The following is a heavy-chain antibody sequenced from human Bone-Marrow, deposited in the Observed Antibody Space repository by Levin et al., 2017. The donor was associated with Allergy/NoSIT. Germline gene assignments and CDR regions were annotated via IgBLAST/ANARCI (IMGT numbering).Heavy chain of an antibody. CDR2: IYHTGST. J-gene: IGHJ4*02. CDR3: GRGRSTWNIFDY. CDR1: GVSIISGGFP. V-gene: IGHV4-30-2*01. Sequence: SQTLSLTCAVPGVSIISGGFPRTWIRQPPGTGLEWIGYIYHTGSTYYNPSLKSRVTISLDRPKNQFSLNLNSVTAADTAVYYCGRGRSTWNIFDYWGQGSQVTVSS. D-gene: IGHD6-13*01.